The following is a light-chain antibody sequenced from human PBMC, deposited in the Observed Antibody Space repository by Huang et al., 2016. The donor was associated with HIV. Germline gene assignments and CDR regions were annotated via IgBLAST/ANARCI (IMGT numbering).Light chain of an antibody. V-gene: IGKV3-11*01. J-gene: IGKJ4*01. CDR3: QQRSFWPPLT. CDR2: DAS. Sequence: EIVLTQSPAALSLSPGERATLSCRASQSVSKYLAWYHQKPGQAPRLLIYDASNRATGIPARFSGSGSGTDFTLTISSLEPEDSAIYYCQQRSFWPPLTFGGGTKVEIK. CDR1: QSVSKY.